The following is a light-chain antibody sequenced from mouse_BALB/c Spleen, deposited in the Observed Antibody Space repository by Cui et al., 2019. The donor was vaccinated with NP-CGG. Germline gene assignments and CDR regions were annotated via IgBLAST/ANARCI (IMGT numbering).Light chain of an antibody. CDR3: ALWYSNHWV. CDR1: IGAVTTSNY. V-gene: IGLV1*01. J-gene: IGLJ1*01. Sequence: QAVVTQESALTTSPGETVTLTCRSSIGAVTTSNYANWVQEKPDHFFTGLIGGTNNRPPGVPARFSGSLIGDKDALTITGAQTEDEAIYFCALWYSNHWVFGGGTKLTVL. CDR2: GTN.